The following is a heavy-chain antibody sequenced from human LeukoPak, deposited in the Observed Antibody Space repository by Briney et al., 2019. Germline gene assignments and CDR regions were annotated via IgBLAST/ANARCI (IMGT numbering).Heavy chain of an antibody. D-gene: IGHD3-3*01. CDR3: ARATTAGFLERTSAFDI. CDR1: GFTFSSHW. V-gene: IGHV3-7*01. CDR2: INQDGSGK. J-gene: IGHJ3*02. Sequence: GGSLRLSCAASGFTFSSHWMSWVRQAPGKGLEWVANINQDGSGKYYVDSVKGRFTSSRDNAKKSLYLQMNSRTAEDTAVYYCARATTAGFLERTSAFDIWGQGTMVTVSS.